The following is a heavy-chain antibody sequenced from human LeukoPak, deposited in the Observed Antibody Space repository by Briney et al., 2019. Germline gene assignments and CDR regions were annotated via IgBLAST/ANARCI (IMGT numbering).Heavy chain of an antibody. D-gene: IGHD1-26*01. CDR3: ARQGSYYSGGPFLS. Sequence: SETLSLTCTVSGASIRSYYWSWIRQPPGKGLERIGSIYYSGSTYYNPSLKSRVTISVDTSKNQFPLKLSSVTAADTAVYYCARQGSYYSGGPFLSWGQGTLVTVSS. CDR1: GASIRSYY. V-gene: IGHV4-59*05. CDR2: IYYSGST. J-gene: IGHJ4*02.